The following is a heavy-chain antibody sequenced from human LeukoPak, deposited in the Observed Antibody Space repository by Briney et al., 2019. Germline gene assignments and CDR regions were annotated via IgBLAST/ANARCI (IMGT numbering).Heavy chain of an antibody. CDR2: IKQDGSEK. V-gene: IGHV3-7*01. D-gene: IGHD3-10*01. CDR1: GFTFSSYW. Sequence: GGSLRLSCAASGFTFSSYWMSWVRQAPGKGLEWVANIKQDGSEKYYVDSVKGRFTISRDNAKNSLYLQMNSLRAEDTAVYYCARLKTWFGEPGGFDYWGQGTLVTVSS. CDR3: ARLKTWFGEPGGFDY. J-gene: IGHJ4*02.